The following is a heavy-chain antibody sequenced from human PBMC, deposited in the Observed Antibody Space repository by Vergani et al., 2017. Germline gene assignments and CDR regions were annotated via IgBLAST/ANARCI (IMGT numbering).Heavy chain of an antibody. Sequence: QVQLVQSGAEVKKPGASVKVSCKASGYTFTSYAMHWVRQAPGQRLEWMGWINPNSGGKNYAQKFQGRFTMTRDTSISTAYMELSRLGSDDTAVYYCALLGTYSSSWWFDYWGQGTLVTVSS. J-gene: IGHJ4*02. D-gene: IGHD6-13*01. CDR2: INPNSGGK. CDR1: GYTFTSYA. V-gene: IGHV1-2*02. CDR3: ALLGTYSSSWWFDY.